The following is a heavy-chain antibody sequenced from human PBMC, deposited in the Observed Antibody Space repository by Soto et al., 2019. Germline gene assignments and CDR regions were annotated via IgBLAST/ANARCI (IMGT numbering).Heavy chain of an antibody. V-gene: IGHV4-31*03. CDR3: GRGGNAYYDFWSGYYQYNWFDP. CDR2: IYYSGST. CDR1: GVSISSGGYY. D-gene: IGHD3-3*01. J-gene: IGHJ5*02. Sequence: PXETLSLTCTVSGVSISSGGYYCSWIRQHAWKGLEWIGYIYYSGSTYYNPFLKSRVTIQVVTSNNQFSQNLSSVTAADTAVYYCGRGGNAYYDFWSGYYQYNWFDPWGQETLVTVS.